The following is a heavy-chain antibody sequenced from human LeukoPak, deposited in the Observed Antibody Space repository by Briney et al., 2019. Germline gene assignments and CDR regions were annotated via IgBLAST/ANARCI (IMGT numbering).Heavy chain of an antibody. CDR2: ISYDGSNK. D-gene: IGHD4-17*01. J-gene: IGHJ4*02. CDR1: GFTFSSYA. V-gene: IGHV3-30-3*01. Sequence: PGGSLRLSCAASGFTFSSYAMHWVRQAPGKGLEWVAVISYDGSNKYYADSVKGRFTISRDNSKNTLYLQMNSLRAEDTAVYYCATLGGSTVTTIDYWGQGTLVTVSS. CDR3: ATLGGSTVTTIDY.